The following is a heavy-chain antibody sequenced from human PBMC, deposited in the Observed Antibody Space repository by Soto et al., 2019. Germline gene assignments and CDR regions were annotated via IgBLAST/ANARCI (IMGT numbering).Heavy chain of an antibody. CDR3: AKDPSPGRQQLVRYFDY. CDR1: GFTFSSNA. V-gene: IGHV3-23*01. D-gene: IGHD6-13*01. Sequence: EVQLLESGGGLVQPGGSLRLSCAASGFTFSSNAMTWVRQAPGKGLEWASAISGGGGSTYYAYSVMGRFTISSDNSNNNLYLQMNSLRAEDTAVYYCAKDPSPGRQQLVRYFDYWGQGTLVTVSS. J-gene: IGHJ4*02. CDR2: ISGGGGST.